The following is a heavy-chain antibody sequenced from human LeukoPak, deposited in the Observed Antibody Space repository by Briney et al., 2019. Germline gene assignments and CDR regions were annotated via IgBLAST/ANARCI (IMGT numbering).Heavy chain of an antibody. CDR3: ARDAPPLGMDV. Sequence: GGSLRLSCAASGFTFSTYVMHWVRQAPGKGLEWVAGISNDGSTKYYADSVKGRFTVSRDNSKNTVYLQMNSLRAEDTAVYYCARDAPPLGMDVWGIGTTVTVSS. CDR1: GFTFSTYV. V-gene: IGHV3-30*04. J-gene: IGHJ6*04. CDR2: ISNDGSTK.